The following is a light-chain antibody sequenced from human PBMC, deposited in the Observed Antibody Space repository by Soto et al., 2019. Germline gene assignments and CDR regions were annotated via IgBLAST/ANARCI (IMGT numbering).Light chain of an antibody. CDR2: EVS. V-gene: IGLV2-14*01. J-gene: IGLJ1*01. CDR3: SSYTSSTTLV. Sequence: QSVLTQPASVSGSPGQSITISCTGTSSDVGGYNYVSRYQQHPGKAPKLMIYEVSNRPSGISNRFSGSKSGYTASLTISGLQAEDEADYYCSSYTSSTTLVFGTGTKVT. CDR1: SSDVGGYNY.